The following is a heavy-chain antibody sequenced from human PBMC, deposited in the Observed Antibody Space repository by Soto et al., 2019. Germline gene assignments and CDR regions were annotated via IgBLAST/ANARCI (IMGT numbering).Heavy chain of an antibody. CDR1: GYNFNNYW. D-gene: IGHD6-13*01. CDR2: IYPGDSDT. J-gene: IGHJ6*02. V-gene: IGHV5-51*01. Sequence: PGESLKISCKVSGYNFNNYWIAWVRQMPGKGLEWMGIIYPGDSDTRYSPSFQGQVTISADKSISTAYLQWSSLKASDTAMYYCARTSAAGKYYYGMDVWGQGTTVTVSS. CDR3: ARTSAAGKYYYGMDV.